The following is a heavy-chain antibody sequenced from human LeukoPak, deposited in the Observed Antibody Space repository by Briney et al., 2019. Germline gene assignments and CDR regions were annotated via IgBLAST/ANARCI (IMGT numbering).Heavy chain of an antibody. J-gene: IGHJ4*02. CDR3: ATSTVDTAMFDY. CDR2: FDAEEGKT. Sequence: ASVKVSCKVSGYTLSELYMHWVRQAPGKGLEWMGGFDAEEGKTIYAQKFQGRVTMTEDTSTDTVYMELSSLRSEDTAVYYCATSTVDTAMFDYWGQGTLVTVSS. D-gene: IGHD5-18*01. CDR1: GYTLSELY. V-gene: IGHV1-24*01.